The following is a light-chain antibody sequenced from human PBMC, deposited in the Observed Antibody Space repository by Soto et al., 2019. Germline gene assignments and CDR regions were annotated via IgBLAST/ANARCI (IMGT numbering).Light chain of an antibody. CDR2: EAS. V-gene: IGKV1-39*01. Sequence: DIQMTQSPSSLSASVGDRVTITCRASQSISTYLHWFQQKPGIAPKLLIYEASSLQSGVPSRFRGSGSVTDFTLTISSLQPEDFATYFCQQSYNIPITFGQGTRLEIK. CDR3: QQSYNIPIT. CDR1: QSISTY. J-gene: IGKJ5*01.